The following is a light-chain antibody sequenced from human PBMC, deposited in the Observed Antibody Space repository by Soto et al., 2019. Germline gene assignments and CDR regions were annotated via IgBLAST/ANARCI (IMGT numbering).Light chain of an antibody. J-gene: IGLJ1*01. Sequence: QSALTQPASVSGSPGQSITISCTGTSSDVGGYNYVSWYQQHPVKAPKLMIYDVTNRPSGVSDRFSGSKSGNTASLTISGLQAEDGVDYYCSSYTRSSTPYVFGTGTKVTVL. CDR2: DVT. CDR3: SSYTRSSTPYV. CDR1: SSDVGGYNY. V-gene: IGLV2-14*01.